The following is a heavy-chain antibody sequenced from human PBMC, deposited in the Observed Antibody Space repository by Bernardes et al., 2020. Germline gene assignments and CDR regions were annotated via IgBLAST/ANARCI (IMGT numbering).Heavy chain of an antibody. CDR3: ARADSGTYYSDY. V-gene: IGHV3-30-3*01. CDR2: ISYDGTNK. D-gene: IGHD3-10*01. Sequence: GGSLRLSCAASGFTFNAYAMHWVRQAPGKGLEWVAVISYDGTNKFYADFVKGRFTISRDNSKNTLYVQMNNLRAEDTAIYYCARADSGTYYSDYWGQGTLVTVSS. J-gene: IGHJ4*02. CDR1: GFTFNAYA.